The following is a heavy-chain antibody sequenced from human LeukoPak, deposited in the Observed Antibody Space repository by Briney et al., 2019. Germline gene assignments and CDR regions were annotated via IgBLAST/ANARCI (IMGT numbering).Heavy chain of an antibody. D-gene: IGHD6-25*01. Sequence: HPGGSLRLSCAASGFTFSSYWMHWVRQAPGKGLVWVSHINGDGSTTSYADSVKGRFTISRDNAKNTVYLQMNSLRAEDTAVYYCAKGGSSGPRSTFDYWGQGTLLTVSS. CDR1: GFTFSSYW. CDR2: INGDGSTT. CDR3: AKGGSSGPRSTFDY. J-gene: IGHJ4*02. V-gene: IGHV3-74*01.